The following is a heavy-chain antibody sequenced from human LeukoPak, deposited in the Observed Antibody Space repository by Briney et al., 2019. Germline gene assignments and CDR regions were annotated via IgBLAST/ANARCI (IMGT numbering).Heavy chain of an antibody. Sequence: SVKVSCKASGGTFSSYAISWVRQAPGQGLEWRGGIIPIFGTANYAQKFQGRVTITADESTSTAYMELSSLRSEDTAVYYCARVPGYCSSTSCYAGHFDYWGQGTLVTVSS. D-gene: IGHD2-2*01. CDR3: ARVPGYCSSTSCYAGHFDY. CDR1: GGTFSSYA. V-gene: IGHV1-69*01. J-gene: IGHJ4*02. CDR2: IIPIFGTA.